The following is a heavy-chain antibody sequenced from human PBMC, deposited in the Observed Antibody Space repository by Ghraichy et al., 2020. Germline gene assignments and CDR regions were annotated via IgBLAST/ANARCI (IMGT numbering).Heavy chain of an antibody. CDR2: INHSGST. CDR3: ARGLRYDILTGYYRRPFDY. V-gene: IGHV4-34*01. Sequence: SETLSLTCAVFGGSFSGYYWSWIRQPPGKGLEWIGEINHSGSTNYNPSLKSRVTISVDTSKNQFSLKLSSVTAADTAVYYCARGLRYDILTGYYRRPFDYWGQGTLVTVSS. J-gene: IGHJ4*02. D-gene: IGHD3-9*01. CDR1: GGSFSGYY.